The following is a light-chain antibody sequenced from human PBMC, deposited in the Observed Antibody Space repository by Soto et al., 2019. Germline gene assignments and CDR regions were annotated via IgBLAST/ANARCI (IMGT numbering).Light chain of an antibody. Sequence: QSVLTQPPSASGTPGQRVTISCSGSSSNIGSNTVNWYQQLPGTAPKLLIYSNNQRPSVVPDRFSGSKSGTSASLAISGLQSEDEADYYSAARDGSLNGLVFGGGTKLTVL. CDR1: SSNIGSNT. V-gene: IGLV1-44*01. CDR2: SNN. CDR3: AARDGSLNGLV. J-gene: IGLJ2*01.